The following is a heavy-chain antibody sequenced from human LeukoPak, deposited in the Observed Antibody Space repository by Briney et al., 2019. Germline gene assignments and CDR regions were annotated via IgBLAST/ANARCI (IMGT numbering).Heavy chain of an antibody. CDR1: GFTFTSYA. J-gene: IGHJ4*02. CDR3: AKASSSASSGPFDY. D-gene: IGHD3-22*01. CDR2: ISSGGGGT. Sequence: GGSLRLSCAASGFTFTSYAMSWVRQAPGKGLEWVSAISSGGGGTYYAASVKGRFTISRDNSKNTLYLQMNSLRAEDTAVFYCAKASSSASSGPFDYWGQGTLVTVS. V-gene: IGHV3-23*01.